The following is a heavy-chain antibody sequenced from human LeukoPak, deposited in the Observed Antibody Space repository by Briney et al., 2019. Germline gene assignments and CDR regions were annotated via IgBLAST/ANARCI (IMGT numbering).Heavy chain of an antibody. CDR3: AREIWGRQPWAFDI. Sequence: GGSLRLSCAASGFTVSSNYMSWVRQAPGKGLEWVSVIYSGGSTYYAGSVKGRFTISRDNSKNTLYLQMNSLRAEDTAVYYCAREIWGRQPWAFDIWGQGTMVTVSS. J-gene: IGHJ3*02. D-gene: IGHD3-16*01. V-gene: IGHV3-66*01. CDR1: GFTVSSNY. CDR2: IYSGGST.